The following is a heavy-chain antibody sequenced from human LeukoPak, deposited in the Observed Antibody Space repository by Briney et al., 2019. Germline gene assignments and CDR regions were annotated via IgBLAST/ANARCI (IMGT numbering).Heavy chain of an antibody. Sequence: PSETLSLTCTVSGGSISSGGYYWSWIRQHPGKGLEWIGYIYYSGSTYYNPSLKSRVTISVDTSKNQFSLKLSSVTAADTAVYYCAGDYGSWKYQLPQERGDAFDIWGQGTMVTVSS. CDR3: AGDYGSWKYQLPQERGDAFDI. J-gene: IGHJ3*02. D-gene: IGHD2-2*01. CDR1: GGSISSGGYY. V-gene: IGHV4-31*03. CDR2: IYYSGST.